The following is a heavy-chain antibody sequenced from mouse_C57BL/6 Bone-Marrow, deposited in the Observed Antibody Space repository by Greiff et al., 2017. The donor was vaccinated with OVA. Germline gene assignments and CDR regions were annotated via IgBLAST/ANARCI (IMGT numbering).Heavy chain of an antibody. CDR2: IDPENGDT. D-gene: IGHD1-1*01. V-gene: IGHV14-4*01. CDR3: TTSYGSSYRYFDV. CDR1: GFNIKDDY. Sequence: VQLKESGAELVRPGASVKLSCTASGFNIKDDYMHWVKQRPEQGLEWIGWIDPENGDTEYASKFQGQATITADTSSNTAYLQLSSLTSEDTAVYYCTTSYGSSYRYFDVWGTGTTVTVSS. J-gene: IGHJ1*03.